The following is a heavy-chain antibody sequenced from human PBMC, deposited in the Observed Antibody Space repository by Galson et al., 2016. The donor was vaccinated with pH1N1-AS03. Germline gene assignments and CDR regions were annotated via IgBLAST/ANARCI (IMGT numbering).Heavy chain of an antibody. V-gene: IGHV4-38-2*02. CDR3: ARQSRVLASFDEYPNAIDI. CDR2: SYHTGST. D-gene: IGHD6-6*01. CDR1: GYSMTSGYF. J-gene: IGHJ3*02. Sequence: ETLSLTCTVFGYSMTSGYFWGWIRQPPGKGLEWIGSSYHTGSTYYNPSLKSRVSVSLDTSKGQFSLKLNSVTATDTAVYYCARQSRVLASFDEYPNAIDIWGQGTMVAVSS.